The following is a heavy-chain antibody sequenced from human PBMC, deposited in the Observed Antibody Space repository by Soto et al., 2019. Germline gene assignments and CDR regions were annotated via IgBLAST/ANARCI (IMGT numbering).Heavy chain of an antibody. V-gene: IGHV4-61*01. CDR2: IYQSGTT. Sequence: LSLTCSVSGGSVRSGSYYWTWIRQPPGKGLEWIGYIYQSGTTNYNASLKSRVTISIDTSKNQFFLKLNSVTAADTAVYYCARDSSGRHDYWGQGTLVTVSS. J-gene: IGHJ4*02. CDR3: ARDSSGRHDY. D-gene: IGHD3-22*01. CDR1: GGSVRSGSYY.